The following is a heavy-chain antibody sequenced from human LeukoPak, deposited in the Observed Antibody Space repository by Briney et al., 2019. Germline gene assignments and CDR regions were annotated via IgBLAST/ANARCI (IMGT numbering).Heavy chain of an antibody. J-gene: IGHJ4*02. CDR1: GYTFTSYY. D-gene: IGHD5-18*01. CDR3: ARDHRGYSYGYEYYFDY. Sequence: ASVKVSCKASGYTFTSYYMHWVRQAPGHGLEWMGIINPSGGSTSYAQKFQGRVTMTRDTSTSTVYMELSSLRSEDTAVYYCARDHRGYSYGYEYYFDYWGQGTLVTVSS. V-gene: IGHV1-46*01. CDR2: INPSGGST.